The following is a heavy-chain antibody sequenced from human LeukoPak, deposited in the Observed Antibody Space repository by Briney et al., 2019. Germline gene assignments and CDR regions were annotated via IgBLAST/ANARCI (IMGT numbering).Heavy chain of an antibody. CDR3: ARHDRRDGYDYPHDFDY. CDR2: LSYSGST. Sequence: SETLSLTCTVSGGSISIRSYYWGWIRQPPGKGLEWVGSLSYSGSTYYTPSLKSRVTISADTSKNEFSLKLSSVTAADTAMYYCARHDRRDGYDYPHDFDYWGQGTLVTVSS. V-gene: IGHV4-39*01. D-gene: IGHD5-24*01. J-gene: IGHJ4*02. CDR1: GGSISIRSYY.